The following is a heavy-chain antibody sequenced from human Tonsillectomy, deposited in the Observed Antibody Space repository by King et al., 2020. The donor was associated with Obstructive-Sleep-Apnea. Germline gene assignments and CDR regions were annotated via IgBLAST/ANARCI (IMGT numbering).Heavy chain of an antibody. CDR2: IIPILGIA. J-gene: IGHJ5*02. CDR1: GGTFSSYA. V-gene: IGHV1-69*04. CDR3: AGEVYDSSGYWDPGGFDP. D-gene: IGHD3-22*01. Sequence: QLVQSGAEVKKPGSSVKVSCKASGGTFSSYAISWVRQAPGQGLEWMGGIIPILGIANYAQKFQGRVTITADKSTSTAYMELSSLRSEDTAVYYCAGEVYDSSGYWDPGGFDPWGQGTLVTVSS.